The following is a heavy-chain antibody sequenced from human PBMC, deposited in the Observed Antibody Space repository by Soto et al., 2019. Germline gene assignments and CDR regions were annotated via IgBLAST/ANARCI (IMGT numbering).Heavy chain of an antibody. J-gene: IGHJ6*02. CDR2: IIPIFGTA. V-gene: IGHV1-69*13. CDR3: ARPRRGINREYYYYGMDV. Sequence: SVKVSCKASGGPFSSYAISWVRQAPGQGLEWMGGIIPIFGTANYAQKFQGRVTITADESTSTAYMELSSLRSEDTAVYYCARPRRGINREYYYYGMDVWGQGNTVTVSS. CDR1: GGPFSSYA. D-gene: IGHD3-10*01.